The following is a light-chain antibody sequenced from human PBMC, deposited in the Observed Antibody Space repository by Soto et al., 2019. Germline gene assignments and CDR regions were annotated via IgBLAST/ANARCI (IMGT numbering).Light chain of an antibody. V-gene: IGKV3D-15*01. Sequence: EIVMTQSPTILSVSPGERATLSCRAGQSVSSNLAWYQQKPGQAPRLLIYGVYTRAPGIPARFSGSGSGTEFTLTISSLQSEDFAVYYCQQYNSYSFGQGTKVDIK. CDR3: QQYNSYS. CDR2: GVY. J-gene: IGKJ1*01. CDR1: QSVSSN.